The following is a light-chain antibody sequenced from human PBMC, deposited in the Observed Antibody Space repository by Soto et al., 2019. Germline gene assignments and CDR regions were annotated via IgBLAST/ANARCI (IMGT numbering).Light chain of an antibody. CDR2: GDT. J-gene: IGLJ2*01. V-gene: IGLV1-40*01. CDR3: QSYDSSLSGVV. CDR1: SSNIGAGYD. Sequence: QAVVTQPPSVSGAPGQRVAISCTGGSSNIGAGYDVYWYQQLPGTAPKLLIYGDTNRPSGVPDRFSGSKSGTSASLAITGLQAEDEADYYCQSYDSSLSGVVFGGGTQLTVL.